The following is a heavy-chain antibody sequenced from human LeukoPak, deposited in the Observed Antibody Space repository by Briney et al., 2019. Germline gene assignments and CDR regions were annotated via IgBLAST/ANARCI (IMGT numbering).Heavy chain of an antibody. CDR3: ARDASPGYFDL. CDR2: ITNDGSAT. Sequence: GGSLRLSCAVSGFTFSNYWMHWVRHGPGKGLAWVSRITNDGSATVYADSVKGRFTISRDNAKNTLYLHMDSLSPEDTAVYYCARDASPGYFDLWGRGTLVTVSS. CDR1: GFTFSNYW. D-gene: IGHD2-15*01. V-gene: IGHV3-74*01. J-gene: IGHJ2*01.